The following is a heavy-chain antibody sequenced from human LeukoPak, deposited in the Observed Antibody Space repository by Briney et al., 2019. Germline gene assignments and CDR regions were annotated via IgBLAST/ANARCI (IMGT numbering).Heavy chain of an antibody. CDR3: ARGLRRVLGSGSPSGLGY. J-gene: IGHJ4*02. CDR1: GYTFTSYD. CDR2: MNPNSGNT. V-gene: IGHV1-8*01. D-gene: IGHD3-10*01. Sequence: ASVTVSCTASGYTFTSYDINWVRQATGQGLEWMGWMNPNSGNTGYAQKFQGRVTMTRNTSISTAYMELSSLRSEDTAVYYCARGLRRVLGSGSPSGLGYWGQGTLVTVSS.